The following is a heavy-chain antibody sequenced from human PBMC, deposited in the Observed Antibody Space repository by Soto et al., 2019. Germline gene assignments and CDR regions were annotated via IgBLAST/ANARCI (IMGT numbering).Heavy chain of an antibody. V-gene: IGHV3-48*01. D-gene: IGHD2-2*01. CDR2: ISGSGATI. Sequence: VELVESGGDLVQPGGSLRLICTASSFLFSSYTMNWVRQAPGKGLEWIAYISGSGATIHYADSVKGRFTISRDNAKKSLYLQMDSLRVNDTAVYYCASPPRGHAVDLWGQGTLVAVSS. J-gene: IGHJ3*01. CDR1: SFLFSSYT. CDR3: ASPPRGHAVDL.